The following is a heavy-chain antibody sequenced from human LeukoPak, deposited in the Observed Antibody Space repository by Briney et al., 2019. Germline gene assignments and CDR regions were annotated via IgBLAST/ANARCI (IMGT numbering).Heavy chain of an antibody. CDR2: ISYDGSNK. CDR3: ARGHYGPLYFDY. V-gene: IGHV3-30-3*01. D-gene: IGHD3-10*01. CDR1: GFTFSSYA. Sequence: GGSLRLSCAASGFTFSSYAMHWVRQAPGKGLEWVAVISYDGSNKYYADSVKGRFTISRDNSKNTLYLQMNSLRAEGTAVYYCARGHYGPLYFDYWGQGTLVTVSS. J-gene: IGHJ4*02.